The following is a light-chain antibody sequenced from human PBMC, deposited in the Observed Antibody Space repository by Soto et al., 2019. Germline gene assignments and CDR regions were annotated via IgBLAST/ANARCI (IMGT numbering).Light chain of an antibody. Sequence: DIQMTQSPSSLSASVGDRVTGTCQASEVVGIYLNWYQQKPGKAPKLLIYDASHLETGVPSRFSGSGSVTHFTLTISNLQPEDAATYFCQQYDVPPMTFGPGTKVDIK. J-gene: IGKJ3*01. CDR2: DAS. CDR1: EVVGIY. CDR3: QQYDVPPMT. V-gene: IGKV1-33*01.